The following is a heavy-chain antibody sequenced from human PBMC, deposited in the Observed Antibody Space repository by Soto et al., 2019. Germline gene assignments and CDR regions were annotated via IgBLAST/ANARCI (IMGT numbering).Heavy chain of an antibody. CDR2: IYHSGST. CDR1: GGSIRHSNNHY. D-gene: IGHD3-16*01. J-gene: IGHJ4*02. CDR3: ARGPPFH. V-gene: IGHV4-30-2*01. Sequence: PSETLSLTCTVSGGSIRHSNNHYWSWIRQPPGKGLEWIGYIYHSGSTYYNPSLKSRVTISVDRSKNQFSLKLSSVTAADTAVYYCARGPPFHWGQGTLVTVSS.